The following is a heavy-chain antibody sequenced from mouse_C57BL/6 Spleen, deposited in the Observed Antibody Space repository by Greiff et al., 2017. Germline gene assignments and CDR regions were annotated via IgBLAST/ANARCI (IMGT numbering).Heavy chain of an antibody. CDR3: ARDLRYMDY. CDR2: ISYDGSN. CDR1: GYSIPSGYY. V-gene: IGHV3-6*01. D-gene: IGHD2-14*01. J-gene: IGHJ4*01. Sequence: EVHLVESGPGLVKPSPSLSLSCSVTGYSIPSGYYWNWIRQFPGNQLEWMGYISYDGSNNYNPSLKNRISITRDTSKNPFFLKLNSVTTEDTATYYCARDLRYMDYWGQGTSVTVSS.